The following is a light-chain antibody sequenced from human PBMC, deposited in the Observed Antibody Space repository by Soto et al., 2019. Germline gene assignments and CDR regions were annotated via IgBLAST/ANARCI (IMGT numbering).Light chain of an antibody. CDR1: QGISSY. CDR3: QQLNSYPFT. Sequence: DIQLTQSPSFLSASVGDRVTITCRASQGISSYLAWYQQKPGKAPKLLNYAASTLQSGVPSRFSGSGSGTEFTLTISSLQPEDFATYYCQQLNSYPFTFGGGTKVEIK. V-gene: IGKV1-9*01. J-gene: IGKJ4*01. CDR2: AAS.